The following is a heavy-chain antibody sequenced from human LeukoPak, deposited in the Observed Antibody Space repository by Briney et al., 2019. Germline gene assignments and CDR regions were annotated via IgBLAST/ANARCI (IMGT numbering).Heavy chain of an antibody. CDR2: ISYDGSNK. J-gene: IGHJ4*02. Sequence: GGSLRLSCAASGFTFSSYAMHWVRQAPGKGLEGVAVISYDGSNKYYADSVKGRFTISRDNSKNTLYLQMNSLRAEDTAVYYCARGTTVTVCDYWGQGTLVTVSS. CDR3: ARGTTVTVCDY. D-gene: IGHD4-17*01. CDR1: GFTFSSYA. V-gene: IGHV3-30*04.